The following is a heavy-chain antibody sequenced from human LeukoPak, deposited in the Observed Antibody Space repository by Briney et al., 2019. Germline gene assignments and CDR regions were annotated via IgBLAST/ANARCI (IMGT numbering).Heavy chain of an antibody. V-gene: IGHV1-69*05. CDR2: IIPIFGTA. J-gene: IGHJ6*03. CDR1: GGTFSSYA. CDR3: ASVSSPLYYYYMDV. Sequence: VASVKVSCKASGGTFSSYAISWVRQAPGQGLEWMGGIIPIFGTANYAQKFQGRVTITTDESTSTAYMELSSLRSEDAAAYYCASVSSPLYYYYMDVWGKGTTVTVSS.